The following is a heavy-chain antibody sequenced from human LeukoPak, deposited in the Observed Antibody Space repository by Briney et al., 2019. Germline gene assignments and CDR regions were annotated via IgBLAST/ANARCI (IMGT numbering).Heavy chain of an antibody. Sequence: GGSLRLSCAASGFTFSSYGMHWVRQAPGKGLVWVALISYNGSDKYYIDSVKGRFTISRDNSKNSLYVQMNSLRAEDTAVYYCARGAYSRGWTTFDYWGQGILVTVSS. CDR1: GFTFSSYG. J-gene: IGHJ4*02. D-gene: IGHD6-19*01. CDR3: ARGAYSRGWTTFDY. V-gene: IGHV3-30*19. CDR2: ISYNGSDK.